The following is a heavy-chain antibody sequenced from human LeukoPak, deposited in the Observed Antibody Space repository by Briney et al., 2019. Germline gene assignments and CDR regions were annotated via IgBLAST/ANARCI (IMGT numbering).Heavy chain of an antibody. D-gene: IGHD1-26*01. CDR3: ARGRLGATIRYDY. J-gene: IGHJ4*02. CDR1: GYTFTGYY. CDR2: INPNSGGT. Sequence: ASVKVSCKASGYTFTGYYMHWVRQAPGQGLEWMGWINPNSGGTNYAQKFQGRVTMTRDTSISTAYMEPSRLRSDDTAVYYCARGRLGATIRYDYWGQGTLVTVSS. V-gene: IGHV1-2*02.